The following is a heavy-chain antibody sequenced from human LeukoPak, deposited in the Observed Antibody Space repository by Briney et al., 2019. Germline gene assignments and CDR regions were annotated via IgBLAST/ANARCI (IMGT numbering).Heavy chain of an antibody. V-gene: IGHV4-30-2*01. Sequence: SQTLSLTCTVSGGSISSGGNYWSWIRQAPGKGLEWIGCFYRSGSTYYNPSLKSRLTITADRSKNQFSLKLRSVTAADTAVYYCARDRSEVVPFATQIDSWGQGTLVTVSP. J-gene: IGHJ4*02. CDR1: GGSISSGGNY. CDR2: FYRSGST. D-gene: IGHD2-2*01. CDR3: ARDRSEVVPFATQIDS.